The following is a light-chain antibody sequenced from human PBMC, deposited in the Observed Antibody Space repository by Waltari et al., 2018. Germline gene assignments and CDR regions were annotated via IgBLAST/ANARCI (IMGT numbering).Light chain of an antibody. CDR2: AAS. CDR1: QSIGKS. CDR3: QNHERLPAK. J-gene: IGKJ1*01. Sequence: EIMLTQSPGTLSLSPGASATLSCRAIQSIGKSLVWYHQKPGQAPGLLMYAASRRATGVPDRFSGSGTWTDFSRNISGLESEDFAVYYCQNHERLPAKFGQGTKGEL. V-gene: IGKV3-20*01.